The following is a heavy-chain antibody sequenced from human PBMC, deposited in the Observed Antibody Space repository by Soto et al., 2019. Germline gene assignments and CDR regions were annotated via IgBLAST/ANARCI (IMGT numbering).Heavy chain of an antibody. CDR1: GFTFSSYW. Sequence: PGGSLRVSCAASGFTFSSYWMSWVRQAPGKGLGLVPKIKKTPSQKYYVDSVKGQFTTSRDIAKHSLYLQMKRLRAEDLGVYYCARARFLEWLDGMDVWGQGTTVT. V-gene: IGHV3-7*01. CDR3: ARARFLEWLDGMDV. J-gene: IGHJ6*01. CDR2: IKKTPSQK. D-gene: IGHD3-3*01.